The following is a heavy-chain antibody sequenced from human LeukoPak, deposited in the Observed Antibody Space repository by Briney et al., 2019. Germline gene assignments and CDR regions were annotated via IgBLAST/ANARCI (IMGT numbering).Heavy chain of an antibody. D-gene: IGHD2-21*02. CDR1: GFTFSSYW. J-gene: IGHJ3*02. Sequence: PGGSLRLSCAASGFTFSSYWMNWVRQAPGKGLEWVSSISSSSSYIYYADSVKGRFTISRDNAKNSLYLQMNSLRAEDTAVYYCARERSSACGGDCPTDDAFDIWGQGTMVTVSS. CDR3: ARERSSACGGDCPTDDAFDI. CDR2: ISSSSSYI. V-gene: IGHV3-21*01.